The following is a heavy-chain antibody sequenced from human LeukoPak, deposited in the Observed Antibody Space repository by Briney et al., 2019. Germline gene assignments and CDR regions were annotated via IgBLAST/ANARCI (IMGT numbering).Heavy chain of an antibody. J-gene: IGHJ4*02. CDR3: ARGIGYCSSTSCSSFDY. CDR2: INPSGGST. V-gene: IGHV1-46*01. CDR1: GYTFTSYY. D-gene: IGHD2-2*01. Sequence: ASVNVSCKASGYTFTSYYMHWVRQAPGQGLEWMGIINPSGGSTSYAQKFQGRVTMTRDTSTSTVYMELSSLRSEDTAVYYCARGIGYCSSTSCSSFDYWGQGTLVTVSS.